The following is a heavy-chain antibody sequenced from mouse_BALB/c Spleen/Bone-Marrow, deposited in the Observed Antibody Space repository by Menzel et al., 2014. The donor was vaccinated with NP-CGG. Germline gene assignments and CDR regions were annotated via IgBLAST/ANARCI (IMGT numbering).Heavy chain of an antibody. CDR2: IYPGDGDT. D-gene: IGHD1-1*01. V-gene: IGHV1-80*01. J-gene: IGHJ4*01. Sequence: VHLVESGAELVRPGSSVKISCKASGYAFSKYWMNWTKQRPGQGLEWIGQIYPGDGDTNYNGKFKGKATLTADKSSSTAYMQLSSLTSEDSAVYFCASRGDYSYAMDYWGQGTSVTVSS. CDR3: ASRGDYSYAMDY. CDR1: GYAFSKYW.